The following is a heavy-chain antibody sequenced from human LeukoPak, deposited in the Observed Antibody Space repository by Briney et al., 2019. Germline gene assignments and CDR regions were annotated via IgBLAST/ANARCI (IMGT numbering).Heavy chain of an antibody. Sequence: GESLKISCKGSGYSFTKYWIGWVRQMPGKGLEWMGIIYPADSDTTYSPSFQGQVTISADKSITTAYLQWSSLKASDTAMYYCARHGAPLDYGDLYYFDYWGQGTLVTVSS. CDR3: ARHGAPLDYGDLYYFDY. CDR2: IYPADSDT. D-gene: IGHD4-17*01. CDR1: GYSFTKYW. V-gene: IGHV5-51*01. J-gene: IGHJ4*02.